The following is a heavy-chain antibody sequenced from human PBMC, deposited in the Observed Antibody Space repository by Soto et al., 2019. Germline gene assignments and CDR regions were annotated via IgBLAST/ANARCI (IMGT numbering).Heavy chain of an antibody. Sequence: PGGSLRLSCAASGFTFNDYAMSWVRQAPGKGLEWVSAISASGGSTYYAGSVKGRFTISRDSSNNMLYLQMDSLRGEDAAVYYCAKLRLWFGELLTFDHWGQGTLVTVSS. J-gene: IGHJ5*02. CDR2: ISASGGST. V-gene: IGHV3-23*01. CDR3: AKLRLWFGELLTFDH. CDR1: GFTFNDYA. D-gene: IGHD3-10*01.